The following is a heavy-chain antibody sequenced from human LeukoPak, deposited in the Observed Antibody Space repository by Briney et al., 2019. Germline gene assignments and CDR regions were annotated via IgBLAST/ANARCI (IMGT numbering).Heavy chain of an antibody. Sequence: GASVKVSCKASGYTFTDYYMYWARQAPGQGLEWMGWINPNSGGTNYAQKFQGRVTMTRDTSISTAYMELSRLRSDDTAVYYCATLLSALETKPWGQGTQVTVSS. CDR3: ATLLSALETKP. D-gene: IGHD3-10*01. CDR2: INPNSGGT. J-gene: IGHJ5*02. V-gene: IGHV1-2*02. CDR1: GYTFTDYY.